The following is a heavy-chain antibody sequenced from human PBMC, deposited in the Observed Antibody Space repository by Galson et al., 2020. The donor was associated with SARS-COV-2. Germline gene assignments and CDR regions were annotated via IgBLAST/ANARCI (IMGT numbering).Heavy chain of an antibody. V-gene: IGHV4-4*02. J-gene: IGHJ5*02. CDR3: ARSDTLHRFLPIDL. CDR2: IYHRGNS. D-gene: IGHD2-21*01. CDR1: GDSISSNYW. Sequence: SETLSLTCAVSGDSISSNYWWNWVRQPPGKGLEWIGKIYHRGNSIHNPSLESRITISIDKSRNQFSLKLNSVTAADTAVYYCARSDTLHRFLPIDLWGQGTLVTVSS.